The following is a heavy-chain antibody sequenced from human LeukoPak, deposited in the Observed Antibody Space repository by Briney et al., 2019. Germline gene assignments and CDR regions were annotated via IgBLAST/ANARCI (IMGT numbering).Heavy chain of an antibody. CDR3: ARGRGSWDAFDI. V-gene: IGHV3-23*01. Sequence: PGGSLRLSCAASGFTFSSYAMSWVRQAPGKGLEWVSAISGSGGSTYYADSVKGRFTISRDNSKNTLYLQMNSLKTEDTAMYYCARGRGSWDAFDIWGQGTMVTVSS. CDR2: ISGSGGST. CDR1: GFTFSSYA. J-gene: IGHJ3*02. D-gene: IGHD1-26*01.